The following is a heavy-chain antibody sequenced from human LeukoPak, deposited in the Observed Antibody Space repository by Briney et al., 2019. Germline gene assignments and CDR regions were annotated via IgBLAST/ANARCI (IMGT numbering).Heavy chain of an antibody. D-gene: IGHD6-13*01. CDR2: ISSSSSYI. V-gene: IGHV3-21*01. CDR3: ARGPVVGSWYNGRDY. Sequence: GGSLRLSCAASGFTFSSYSMNWVRQAPGKGLEWVSSISSSSSYIYYADSVKGRFTISRDNAKNSLYLQMNSLRAEDTAVYYCARGPVVGSWYNGRDYRGQGTLVTVSS. J-gene: IGHJ4*02. CDR1: GFTFSSYS.